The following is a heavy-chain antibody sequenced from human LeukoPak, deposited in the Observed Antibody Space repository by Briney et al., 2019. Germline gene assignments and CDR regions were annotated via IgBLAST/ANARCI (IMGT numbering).Heavy chain of an antibody. D-gene: IGHD2-2*01. J-gene: IGHJ6*02. CDR3: ARSILVVPVASHYNYGVDV. V-gene: IGHV1-46*01. Sequence: GASVKVSCKASGYTFSSYSMHWVRQAPGQGLEWMGIINPSGGSTRYAQKFQGRVTMTRDTSASTAYMELSSLRSEDTAVYYCARSILVVPVASHYNYGVDVWGQGTTVTVSS. CDR1: GYTFSSYS. CDR2: INPSGGST.